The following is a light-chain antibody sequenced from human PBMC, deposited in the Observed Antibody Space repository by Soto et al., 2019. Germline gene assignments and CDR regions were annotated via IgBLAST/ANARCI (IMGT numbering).Light chain of an antibody. CDR1: SGYSTYA. Sequence: QPVLPQSPSASASLGASVKLTCTLCSGYSTYAIAWHQQQSEKGPRFLMKINYDGTHSKGDGFFDRFSGSSSGAERHLTISILQSEDEADYYCQSLGTGIQVFGGGTKLTVL. J-gene: IGLJ3*02. V-gene: IGLV4-69*01. CDR3: QSLGTGIQV. CDR2: INYDGTH.